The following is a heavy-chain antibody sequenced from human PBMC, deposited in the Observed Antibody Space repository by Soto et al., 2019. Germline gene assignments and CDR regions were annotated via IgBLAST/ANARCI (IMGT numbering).Heavy chain of an antibody. Sequence: VGALSVSCVASGSSFESRAMSWVRQAPGEGLEWVSTITDSGGDAKYADSVRGRFAISRDNSKRTLYLQIRGRTTEDSAVYDFVLWSIDSYLCNKIFGSWVW. D-gene: IGHD3-3*01. V-gene: IGHV3-23*01. CDR2: ITDSGGDA. CDR1: GSSFESRA. CDR3: VLWSIDSYLCNKIFGSWV. J-gene: IGHJ3*01.